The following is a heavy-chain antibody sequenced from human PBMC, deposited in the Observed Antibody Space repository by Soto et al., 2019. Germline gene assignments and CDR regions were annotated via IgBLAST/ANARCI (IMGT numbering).Heavy chain of an antibody. D-gene: IGHD3-16*01. Sequence: QVQLQESGPGLVKPSETLSLTCTVSGGSISSYYWSWIRQPPGKGLEWIGYIYYGGSTHYNPSPKSRVNINGNTSKNLFTLKLNYVTAADTAVYDCGRRYGWAFDIWGQGTMVTVSS. CDR1: GGSISSYY. V-gene: IGHV4-59*08. CDR2: IYYGGST. CDR3: GRRYGWAFDI. J-gene: IGHJ3*02.